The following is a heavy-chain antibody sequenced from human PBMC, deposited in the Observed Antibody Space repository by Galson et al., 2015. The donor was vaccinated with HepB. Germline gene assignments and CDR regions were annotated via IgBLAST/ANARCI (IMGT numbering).Heavy chain of an antibody. CDR1: GGTFSSYA. Sequence: SVKVSCKASGGTFSSYAISWVRQAPGQGLEWMGGIIPIFGTANYAQKFQGRVTITADKSTSTAYMELSSLRSEDTAVYYCARAYTGEDIVVVPAAMSHWFDPWGQGTLVTVSS. J-gene: IGHJ5*02. D-gene: IGHD2-2*01. V-gene: IGHV1-69*06. CDR2: IIPIFGTA. CDR3: ARAYTGEDIVVVPAAMSHWFDP.